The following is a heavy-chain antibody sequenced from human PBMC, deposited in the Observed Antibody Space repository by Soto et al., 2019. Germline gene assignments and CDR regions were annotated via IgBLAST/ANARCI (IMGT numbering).Heavy chain of an antibody. CDR1: GFTVSSNY. CDR2: IYSGGST. J-gene: IGHJ6*02. Sequence: EVQLVETGGGLIQPGGSLRLSCAASGFTVSSNYMSWVRQAPGKGLEWVSVIYSGGSTYYADSVKGRFTISRDNSKNTQYLQMNSLRAEDTAVYYCARDWYYYGSGSYYPIYYGMDVWGQGTTVTVSS. V-gene: IGHV3-53*02. D-gene: IGHD3-10*01. CDR3: ARDWYYYGSGSYYPIYYGMDV.